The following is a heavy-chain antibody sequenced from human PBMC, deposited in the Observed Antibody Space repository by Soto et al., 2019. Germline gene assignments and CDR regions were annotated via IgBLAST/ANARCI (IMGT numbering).Heavy chain of an antibody. J-gene: IGHJ6*02. Sequence: GGSLRLSCAASGFTFSSYWMSWVRQAPGKGLEWVANIKQDGSEKYCVDSVKGRFTISRDNAKNSLYLQMNSLRAEDTAVYYCARAGPLAWLLPVDQYYSYGMTVWGQGPTVTV. CDR1: GFTFSSYW. V-gene: IGHV3-7*03. D-gene: IGHD3-3*01. CDR3: ARAGPLAWLLPVDQYYSYGMTV. CDR2: IKQDGSEK.